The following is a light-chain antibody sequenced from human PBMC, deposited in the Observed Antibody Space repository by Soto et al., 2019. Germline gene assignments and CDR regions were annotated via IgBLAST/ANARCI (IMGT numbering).Light chain of an antibody. J-gene: IGKJ5*01. CDR1: QDIRYY. CDR3: QQYGNLPIT. CDR2: DAS. Sequence: DLQMTQSPSSLSASVGDRVTITCRASQDIRYYLNWYQQKPGKAPKLLIYDASNLETGVPSRFSGSGSGTDFTFTISSLQPEDIATYYCQQYGNLPITFGQGTRLEI. V-gene: IGKV1-33*01.